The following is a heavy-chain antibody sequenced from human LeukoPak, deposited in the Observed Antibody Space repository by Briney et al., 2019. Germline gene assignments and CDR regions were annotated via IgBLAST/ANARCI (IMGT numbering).Heavy chain of an antibody. J-gene: IGHJ3*02. CDR1: GASISSSS. Sequence: SETLSLTCTVSGASISSSSWSWIRQPPGNRLEWIGYIYYSGSTNYNPSLKSRVTISVDTSKNQFSLKLSSVTAADTAVYYCARYDDSSGYYPNDAFDIWGQGTMVTVSS. CDR2: IYYSGST. V-gene: IGHV4-59*01. D-gene: IGHD3-22*01. CDR3: ARYDDSSGYYPNDAFDI.